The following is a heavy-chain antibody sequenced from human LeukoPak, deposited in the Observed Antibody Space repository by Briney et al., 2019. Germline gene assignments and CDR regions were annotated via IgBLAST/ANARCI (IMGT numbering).Heavy chain of an antibody. J-gene: IGHJ4*02. CDR1: GYTFTAYD. D-gene: IGHD3-16*01. CDR2: MNPNSGNT. CDR3: MRGGFPFGNY. V-gene: IGHV1-8*01. Sequence: ASVKVSCKTSGYTFTAYDVHWVRHAAGQGLEWMGWMNPNSGNTGYAQKFQDRVTMTRITSLNTAYMELSSLESEDTAIYFCMRGGFPFGNYWGQGTLVIVSS.